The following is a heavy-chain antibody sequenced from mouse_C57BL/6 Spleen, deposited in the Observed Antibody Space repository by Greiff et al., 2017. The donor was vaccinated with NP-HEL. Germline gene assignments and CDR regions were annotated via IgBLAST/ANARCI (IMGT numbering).Heavy chain of an antibody. CDR1: GFTFSDYG. D-gene: IGHD2-1*01. V-gene: IGHV5-17*01. Sequence: EVMLVESGGGLVKPGGSLKLSCAASGFTFSDYGMHWVRQAPEKGLEWVAYIRSGSSTIYYADTVKGRFTISRDNAKNTLFLQMTSLRSEDTAMYYCASYGNYAMDYWGQGTSVTVSS. CDR3: ASYGNYAMDY. J-gene: IGHJ4*01. CDR2: IRSGSSTI.